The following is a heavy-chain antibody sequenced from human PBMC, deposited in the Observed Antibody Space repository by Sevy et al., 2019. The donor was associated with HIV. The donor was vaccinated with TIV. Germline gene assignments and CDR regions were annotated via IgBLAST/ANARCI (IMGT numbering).Heavy chain of an antibody. V-gene: IGHV3-30*18. J-gene: IGHJ3*02. D-gene: IGHD3-22*01. CDR3: AKSRGPYYDSSGYAFDI. Sequence: GGSLRLSCAASGVTFGSYGMHWVRQAPGKGLEWVAVISYDGSNKYYADSVKGRFTISRDNSKNTLYLQMNSLRAEDTAVYYCAKSRGPYYDSSGYAFDIWGQGTMVTVSS. CDR1: GVTFGSYG. CDR2: ISYDGSNK.